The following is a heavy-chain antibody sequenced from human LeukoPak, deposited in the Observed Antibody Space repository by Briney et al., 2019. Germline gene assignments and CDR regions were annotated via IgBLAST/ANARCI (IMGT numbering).Heavy chain of an antibody. Sequence: GGSLRLSCAASGFTVSSSPINWVRQAPGRGLEWVSVICSGGNTFYADSVKGRFTISRHNSENTLYLQMNSLSADDTAVYYCARLMGSGWFDPWGQGTLVTVSS. CDR1: GFTVSSSP. CDR2: ICSGGNT. J-gene: IGHJ5*02. CDR3: ARLMGSGWFDP. V-gene: IGHV3-53*04. D-gene: IGHD1-26*01.